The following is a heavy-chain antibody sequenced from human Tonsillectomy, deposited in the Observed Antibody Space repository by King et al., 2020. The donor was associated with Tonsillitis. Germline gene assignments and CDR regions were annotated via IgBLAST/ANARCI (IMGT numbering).Heavy chain of an antibody. J-gene: IGHJ3*02. Sequence: VQLVESGGGLVKPGGSLTLSCAASGFTFSNAWMTWVRPAPGKGLEWVGRIKSKTAGESTDYAAPVKSRFTISRDDSKNTLYVQMNSLQTEDTAVYYWATATPFTFTGATIDDAFDMWGQGTIVIVSS. CDR2: IKSKTAGEST. CDR1: GFTFSNAW. V-gene: IGHV3-15*01. D-gene: IGHD5-12*01. CDR3: ATATPFTFTGATIDDAFDM.